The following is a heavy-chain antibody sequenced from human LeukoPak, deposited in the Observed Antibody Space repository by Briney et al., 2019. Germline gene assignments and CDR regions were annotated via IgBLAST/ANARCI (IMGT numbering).Heavy chain of an antibody. CDR2: LWYDGTNE. V-gene: IGHV3-33*08. CDR3: ARRGTPNAFDL. J-gene: IGHJ3*01. Sequence: GGSLRLSCAASGFTFSSYSMNWVRQAPGKGLEWVALLWYDGTNENYADSVKGRFTISRDNSKNTMYLQMNNLRAEDTAVYYCARRGTPNAFDLWGQGTMVTVSS. D-gene: IGHD3-16*01. CDR1: GFTFSSYS.